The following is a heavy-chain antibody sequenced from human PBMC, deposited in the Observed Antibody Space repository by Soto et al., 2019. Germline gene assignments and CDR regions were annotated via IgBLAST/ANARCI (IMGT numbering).Heavy chain of an antibody. CDR3: AKASKRWFNGMDV. CDR1: GFTFSSYG. J-gene: IGHJ6*02. Sequence: GSLRLSCAASGFTFSSYGMHWVRQAPGKGLEWVAVISYDGSNKYYADSVKGRFTISRDNSKNTLYLQMNSLRAEDTAVYYCAKASKRWFNGMDVWGQGTTVTVSS. V-gene: IGHV3-30*18. CDR2: ISYDGSNK. D-gene: IGHD2-15*01.